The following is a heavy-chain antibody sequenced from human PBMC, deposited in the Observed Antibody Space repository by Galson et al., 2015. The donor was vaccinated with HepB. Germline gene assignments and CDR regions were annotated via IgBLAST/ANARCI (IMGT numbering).Heavy chain of an antibody. CDR1: GFTLSSYW. CDR3: ARTVGFLWFTNNMDV. J-gene: IGHJ6*03. Sequence: SLRLSCAASGFTLSSYWMRWVRQAPGKGLVWVSRINSEGSSTNYADSVKGRFTISRDNAKNTLYLQMNSLRAEDTAVYYCARTVGFLWFTNNMDVWGKGTTVTVSS. V-gene: IGHV3-74*01. CDR2: INSEGSST. D-gene: IGHD3-10*01.